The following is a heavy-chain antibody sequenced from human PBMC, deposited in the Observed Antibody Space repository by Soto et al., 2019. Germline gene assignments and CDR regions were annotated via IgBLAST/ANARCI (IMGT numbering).Heavy chain of an antibody. J-gene: IGHJ6*02. D-gene: IGHD3-3*01. Sequence: PSETLSLTCPVSGGSISSGDYYWSWIRQPPGKSLEWIGYIYYTGSPYYNPSLKSRVTISVDTSKNQFSLTLRSVTAADTAVYYCAREGHDFRSGLMGGMDVWGQGTTVTVSS. V-gene: IGHV4-30-4*01. CDR1: GGSISSGDYY. CDR3: AREGHDFRSGLMGGMDV. CDR2: IYYTGSP.